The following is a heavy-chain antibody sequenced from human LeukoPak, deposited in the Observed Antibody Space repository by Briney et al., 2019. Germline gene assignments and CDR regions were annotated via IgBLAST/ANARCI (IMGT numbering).Heavy chain of an antibody. CDR3: ARIAYDFWSGHPGAFDI. J-gene: IGHJ3*02. CDR1: GGSISSYY. V-gene: IGHV4-59*12. Sequence: PSETLSLTCTVSGGSISSYYWSWIRQPPGKGLEWIGYIYYSGSTNYNPSLKSRVTISVDTSKNQFSLKLSSVTALDTAVYYCARIAYDFWSGHPGAFDIWGQGTMVTVSS. CDR2: IYYSGST. D-gene: IGHD3-3*01.